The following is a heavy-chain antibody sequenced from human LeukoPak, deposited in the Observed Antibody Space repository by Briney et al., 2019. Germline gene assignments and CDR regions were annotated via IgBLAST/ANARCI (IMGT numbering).Heavy chain of an antibody. J-gene: IGHJ6*03. D-gene: IGHD3-10*01. CDR2: IYTSGST. Sequence: SETLSLTCTVSGGSISSHYWSWIRQPPGKGLEWIGYIYTSGSTNYNPSLKSRVTISVDTSKNQFSLKLSSVTAADTAVYYCARHYRRYYMDVWGKGTTVTVSS. CDR3: ARHYRRYYMDV. V-gene: IGHV4-4*09. CDR1: GGSISSHY.